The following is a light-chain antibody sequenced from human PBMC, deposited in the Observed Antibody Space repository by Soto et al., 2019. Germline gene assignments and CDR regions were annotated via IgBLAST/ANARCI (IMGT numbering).Light chain of an antibody. CDR2: KAS. V-gene: IGKV1-5*03. CDR1: QSISSW. J-gene: IGKJ3*01. Sequence: DIQMTQSPSTLSASVGDRVTITCRASQSISSWLAWYQQKAGKAPKLLIYKASGLESGVPPRFSGSGSGTEFTLTIISLQPDDFATYYCQQHSSYPLTFGPGTKVDIK. CDR3: QQHSSYPLT.